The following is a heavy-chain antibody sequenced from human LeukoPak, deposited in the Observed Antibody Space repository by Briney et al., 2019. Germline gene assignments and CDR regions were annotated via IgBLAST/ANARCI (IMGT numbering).Heavy chain of an antibody. V-gene: IGHV3-48*03. J-gene: IGHJ3*02. D-gene: IGHD6-19*01. CDR1: GFTFSSYE. CDR2: ISSSGSTI. Sequence: GGSLRLSCAASGFTFSSYEMNWVRQAPGKGLEWVSYISSSGSTIYYADSVKGRFTISRDNAKNSLYLQMNSLRAEDTAVYYCARDWAYSSGKSAFDIWGQGTMVTVSS. CDR3: ARDWAYSSGKSAFDI.